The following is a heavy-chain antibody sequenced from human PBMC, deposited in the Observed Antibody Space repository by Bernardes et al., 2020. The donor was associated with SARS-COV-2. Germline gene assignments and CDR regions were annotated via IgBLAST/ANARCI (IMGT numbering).Heavy chain of an antibody. V-gene: IGHV4-59*01. J-gene: IGHJ6*02. CDR3: ARGLTGDYIGIYYYYGMDV. D-gene: IGHD7-27*01. Sequence: SETLSLTCTASGSAISSNYCTWTRQPPGKGLEWIGHIYYTGSTNYNPSHKSRVTTSVDTSSNQFSLKLSSVTAADTAVYYCARGLTGDYIGIYYYYGMDVWGQGTTVTVSS. CDR1: GSAISSNY. CDR2: IYYTGST.